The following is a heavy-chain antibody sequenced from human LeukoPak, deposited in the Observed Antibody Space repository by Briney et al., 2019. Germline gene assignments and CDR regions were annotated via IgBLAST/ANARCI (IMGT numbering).Heavy chain of an antibody. CDR2: ISYDGSNK. CDR3: AKADYYDSSGYPPPVSY. V-gene: IGHV3-30*18. J-gene: IGHJ4*02. Sequence: GRSLRLSCAASGFTFSSYGMHWGRQAPGKGLEWGAVISYDGSNKYYADSVKGRFTISRDNSKNTLYLQMNSLRAEDTAVYYCAKADYYDSSGYPPPVSYWGQGTLVTVSS. D-gene: IGHD3-22*01. CDR1: GFTFSSYG.